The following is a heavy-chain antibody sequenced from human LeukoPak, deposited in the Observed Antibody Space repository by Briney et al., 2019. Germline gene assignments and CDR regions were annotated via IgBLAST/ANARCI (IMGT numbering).Heavy chain of an antibody. CDR1: GGSISSYY. V-gene: IGHV4-59*01. J-gene: IGHJ3*02. CDR2: IYYSGST. CDR3: ARGYYYPPDAFDI. Sequence: PSETLSLTCIVSGGSISSYYWNWIRQPPGKGLEWIGYIYYSGSTNYNPSLKSRVTISVDTSKNQSSLKVSSVTAADTAVYYCARGYYYPPDAFDIWGQGTMVTVSS. D-gene: IGHD3-22*01.